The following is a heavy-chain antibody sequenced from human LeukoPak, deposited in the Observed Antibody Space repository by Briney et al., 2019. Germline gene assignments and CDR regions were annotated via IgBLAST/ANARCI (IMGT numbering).Heavy chain of an antibody. CDR3: ARDRYDSSGYYDT. J-gene: IGHJ5*02. CDR1: GYAFTGYY. Sequence: ASVKVSCXASGYAFTGYYMHWVRQAPGQGLEWMGWINPNSGGTNYAQKFQGRVTMTRDTSISTAYMELSRLRSDDTAVYYCARDRYDSSGYYDTWGQGTLVTVSS. V-gene: IGHV1-2*02. D-gene: IGHD3-22*01. CDR2: INPNSGGT.